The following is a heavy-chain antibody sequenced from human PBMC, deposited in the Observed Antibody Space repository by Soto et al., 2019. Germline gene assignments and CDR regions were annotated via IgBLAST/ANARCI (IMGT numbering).Heavy chain of an antibody. V-gene: IGHV3-53*01. CDR1: GFTVSSNY. J-gene: IGHJ6*02. Sequence: EVQLVESGGGLIQPGGSLRLSCAASGFTVSSNYMSWVRQAPGKGLEWVSIIYSSGRTYHADSVKGRFTISRDNSKNTLYLQMNSLRAEDTAVYYCARPVATAFYYYGMDVWGQGTTVTVSS. D-gene: IGHD2-15*01. CDR2: IYSSGRT. CDR3: ARPVATAFYYYGMDV.